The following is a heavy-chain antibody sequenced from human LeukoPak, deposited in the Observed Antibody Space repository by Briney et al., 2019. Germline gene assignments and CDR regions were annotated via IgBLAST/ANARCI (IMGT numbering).Heavy chain of an antibody. Sequence: PGGSLRLSCAASGFTFSSYEMNWVRQAPGKGLEWVSYISSSDSTIYYADSVKGRFTISRDNAKNSLYLQMNSLRAEDTAVYYCAKYSGSYSVNWFDPWGQGTLVTVSS. CDR2: ISSSDSTI. CDR1: GFTFSSYE. D-gene: IGHD1-26*01. CDR3: AKYSGSYSVNWFDP. V-gene: IGHV3-48*03. J-gene: IGHJ5*02.